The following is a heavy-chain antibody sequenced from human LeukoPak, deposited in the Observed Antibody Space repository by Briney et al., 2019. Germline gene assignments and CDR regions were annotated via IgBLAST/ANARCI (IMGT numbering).Heavy chain of an antibody. Sequence: PSETLSLTCAVYGGSFSGYYWSWIRQPPGKGLEWIGEINHSGSTNYNPSLKSRVTISVDTSKNQFSLKLSSETAADTAVYSSARRYSSSWYARGYFDYWGQGTLVTVSS. V-gene: IGHV4-34*01. CDR1: GGSFSGYY. D-gene: IGHD6-13*01. J-gene: IGHJ4*02. CDR3: ARRYSSSWYARGYFDY. CDR2: INHSGST.